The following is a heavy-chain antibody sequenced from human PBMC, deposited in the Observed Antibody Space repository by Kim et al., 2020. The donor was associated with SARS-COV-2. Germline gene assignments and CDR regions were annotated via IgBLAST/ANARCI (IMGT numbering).Heavy chain of an antibody. J-gene: IGHJ4*02. Sequence: DYAAPVKGRFTISRDDSKNTLYLQMNSLKTADPAVYYCTTVAGRKWPPAYWGQGTLVTVSS. D-gene: IGHD5-12*01. V-gene: IGHV3-15*01. CDR3: TTVAGRKWPPAY.